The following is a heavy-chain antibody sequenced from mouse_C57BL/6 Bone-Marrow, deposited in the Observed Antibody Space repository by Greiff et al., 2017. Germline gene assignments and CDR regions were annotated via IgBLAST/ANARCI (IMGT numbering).Heavy chain of an antibody. CDR2: ISNGGGST. D-gene: IGHD2-2*01. CDR3: AGRYGYAWFAY. CDR1: GFTFSDYY. Sequence: EVKLMEPGGGLVQPGGSLKLSCAASGFTFSDYYMYWVRQTPEKRLEWVAYISNGGGSTYYPDTVKGRFTISRDNAKNTLYLQMSRLKSEDTAMYCGAGRYGYAWFAYWGQGTLVTVSA. V-gene: IGHV5-12*01. J-gene: IGHJ3*01.